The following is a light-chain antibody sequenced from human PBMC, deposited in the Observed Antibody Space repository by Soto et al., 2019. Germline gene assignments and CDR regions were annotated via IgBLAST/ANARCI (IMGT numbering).Light chain of an antibody. J-gene: IGKJ1*01. CDR2: AAS. CDR1: QGISNY. Sequence: DIQMTQSPSSLSASVGDTVTITCRASQGISNYLAWYQQKPGQVPNLLSYAASTLQSGVPSRFSGSGSGTDFTLTISSLRPEDVATYYCQKYNNAPPTFGQGTKVEI. V-gene: IGKV1-27*01. CDR3: QKYNNAPPT.